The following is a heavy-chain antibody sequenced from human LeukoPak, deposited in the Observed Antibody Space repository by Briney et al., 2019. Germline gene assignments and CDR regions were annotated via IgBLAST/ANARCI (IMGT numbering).Heavy chain of an antibody. Sequence: GGSLRLSCAASGFTFSSYAMSWVRQAPGKGLEWVSGISGSGGNTYYVDSVKGRFTISRDNSKNTLYLQMNSLRAEDTAVYYCARDDRLDYYDSSGCFDYWGQGTLVTVSS. CDR3: ARDDRLDYYDSSGCFDY. D-gene: IGHD3-22*01. CDR1: GFTFSSYA. CDR2: ISGSGGNT. V-gene: IGHV3-23*01. J-gene: IGHJ4*02.